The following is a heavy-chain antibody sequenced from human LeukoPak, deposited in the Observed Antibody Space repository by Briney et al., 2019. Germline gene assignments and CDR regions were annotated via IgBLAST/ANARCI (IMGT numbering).Heavy chain of an antibody. Sequence: ASVKVSCKASGYTFTNYAMHWVRQAPGQRLEWIGWINAGNGNTKYSPEFQGRVTITRDTSASTMYMELTSLRYEDTAVYYCARVWCSGGSCYSSRGAFDIWGQGTMVTVSS. D-gene: IGHD2-15*01. CDR1: GYTFTNYA. CDR3: ARVWCSGGSCYSSRGAFDI. V-gene: IGHV1-3*03. CDR2: INAGNGNT. J-gene: IGHJ3*02.